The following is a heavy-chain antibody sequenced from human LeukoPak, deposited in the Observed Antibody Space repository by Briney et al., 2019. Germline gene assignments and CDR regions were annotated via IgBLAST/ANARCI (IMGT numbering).Heavy chain of an antibody. V-gene: IGHV4-34*01. J-gene: IGHJ5*02. Sequence: SETLSLTCTVSGGSISSYYWSWIRQPPGKGLEWIGEINHSGSTNYNPSLKSRVTISVDTSKNQFSLKLSSVTAADTAVYYCARGASLTYYYDSSGYPWGQGTLVTVSS. CDR1: GGSISSYY. CDR3: ARGASLTYYYDSSGYP. CDR2: INHSGST. D-gene: IGHD3-22*01.